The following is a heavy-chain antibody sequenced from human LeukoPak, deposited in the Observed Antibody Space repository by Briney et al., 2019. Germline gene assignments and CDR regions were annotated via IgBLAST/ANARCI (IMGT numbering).Heavy chain of an antibody. D-gene: IGHD2-8*02. J-gene: IGHJ5*02. CDR3: AAGPGNWFDP. CDR1: GGSISSGDYY. CDR2: IYYSGST. V-gene: IGHV4-30-4*08. Sequence: SETLSLTCTVSGGSISSGDYYWSWIRQPPGKGLEWIGYIYYSGSTYYNPSLKSRVTISVDTSKNQFSLKLSSATAADTAVYYCAAGPGNWFDPWGQGTLVTVSS.